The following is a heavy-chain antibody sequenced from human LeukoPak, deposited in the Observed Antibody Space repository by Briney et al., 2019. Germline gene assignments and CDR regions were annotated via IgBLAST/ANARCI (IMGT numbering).Heavy chain of an antibody. CDR2: ISGSGDGI. D-gene: IGHD5/OR15-5a*01. J-gene: IGHJ4*02. V-gene: IGHV3-23*01. Sequence: GGSLRLSCAASGFIFNNYAMSWVRQAPGKGLEWVSLISGSGDGINYADSVQGRFTISRDNSKNTLYLEMNSLRAEDTAVYHCAKADCSSVYCFVRDFWGQGTLVTVSS. CDR3: AKADCSSVYCFVRDF. CDR1: GFIFNNYA.